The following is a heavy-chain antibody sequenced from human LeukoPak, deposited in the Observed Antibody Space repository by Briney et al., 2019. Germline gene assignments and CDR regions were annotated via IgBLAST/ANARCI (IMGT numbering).Heavy chain of an antibody. V-gene: IGHV3-23*01. CDR1: RFTFSSYA. J-gene: IGHJ4*02. CDR2: ISGSGGGT. Sequence: GGSLRLSXGASRFTFSSYAMSWVRQAPGKGLEWVSGISGSGGGTYYADSVKGRFTISRDNSKNTLYLQMNSLRAEDTAVYYCAKVVSVGYYYDSSGYYVDYWGQGTLVTVSS. D-gene: IGHD3-22*01. CDR3: AKVVSVGYYYDSSGYYVDY.